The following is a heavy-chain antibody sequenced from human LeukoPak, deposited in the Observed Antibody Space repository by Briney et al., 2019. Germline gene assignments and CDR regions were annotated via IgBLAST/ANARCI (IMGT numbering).Heavy chain of an antibody. V-gene: IGHV3-7*01. D-gene: IGHD3-10*01. Sequence: GGSLRLSCAASGFTFSNAWMSWVRQAPGKGLEWVANIKQDGSEKYYVDSVKGRLTISRDNAKNSLYLQMNSLRAEDTAVYYCASLYGSGSYSSDWFDPWGQGTLVTVSS. CDR2: IKQDGSEK. CDR3: ASLYGSGSYSSDWFDP. CDR1: GFTFSNAW. J-gene: IGHJ5*02.